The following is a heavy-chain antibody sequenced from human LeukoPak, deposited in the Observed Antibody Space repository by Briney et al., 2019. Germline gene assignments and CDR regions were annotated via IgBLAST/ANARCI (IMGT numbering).Heavy chain of an antibody. V-gene: IGHV4-34*01. Sequence: PSETLSLTCAVYGGSFSGYYWSWIRQPPGKGLERVGEINHSGTSNNNPSLKSRITITIETYKNKISLNLRSVTAADTALYYCARLRRTTVTTGRGGIDYWGQGTLVTVSS. CDR3: ARLRRTTVTTGRGGIDY. J-gene: IGHJ4*02. CDR1: GGSFSGYY. CDR2: INHSGTS. D-gene: IGHD4-17*01.